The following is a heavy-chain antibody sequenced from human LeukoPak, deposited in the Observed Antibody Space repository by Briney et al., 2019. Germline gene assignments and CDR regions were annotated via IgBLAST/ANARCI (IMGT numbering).Heavy chain of an antibody. V-gene: IGHV4-39*01. D-gene: IGHD5-18*01. Sequence: SETLSLTCTVSGGSISSSSYYWGWIRQPPGKGLEWIGSIYYSGSTYYNPSLRSRVTISVDTSKNQFSLKLSSVTAADTAVYYCARRARIGGYSYGEFDYWGQGTLVTVSS. J-gene: IGHJ4*02. CDR1: GGSISSSSYY. CDR3: ARRARIGGYSYGEFDY. CDR2: IYYSGST.